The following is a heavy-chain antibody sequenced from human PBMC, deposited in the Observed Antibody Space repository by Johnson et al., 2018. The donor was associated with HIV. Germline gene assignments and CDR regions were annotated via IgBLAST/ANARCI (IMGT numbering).Heavy chain of an antibody. CDR2: ISWNSGSI. J-gene: IGHJ3*02. D-gene: IGHD1-26*01. CDR1: GFTFDDYA. CDR3: AKDTGLGIVGAYFDI. V-gene: IGHV3-9*01. Sequence: VQLVESGGSMVQPGRSLRLSCAASGFTFDDYAMHWVRQAPGKGLEWVSGISWNSGSIGYADSVKGRFTISRDNAKNSLYLQMNSLRAEDTALYYCAKDTGLGIVGAYFDIWGQGTMVTVSS.